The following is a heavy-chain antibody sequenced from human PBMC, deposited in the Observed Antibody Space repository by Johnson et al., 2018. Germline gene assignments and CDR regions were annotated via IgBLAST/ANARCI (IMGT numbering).Heavy chain of an antibody. Sequence: QVQLVESGAEVKKPGSSXKVSCKASGGTFSSYAISWVRQAPGQGLEWMGGIIPLFGTANYAQKFQGRVTITADESTSTAYMELSSLRSEDTAVYYCARDRDYDILTGYSSYYYGMDVWGQGTTVTVSS. CDR1: GGTFSSYA. V-gene: IGHV1-69*01. J-gene: IGHJ6*02. D-gene: IGHD3-9*01. CDR3: ARDRDYDILTGYSSYYYGMDV. CDR2: IIPLFGTA.